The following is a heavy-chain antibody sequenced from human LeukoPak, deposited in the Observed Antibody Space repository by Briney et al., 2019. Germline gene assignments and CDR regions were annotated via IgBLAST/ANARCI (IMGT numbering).Heavy chain of an antibody. D-gene: IGHD2-2*01. CDR1: GYSISSGYY. Sequence: SETLSLTCTVSGYSISSGYYWGGSRQPPGKGLGWIGSIYNSGSTYYNPSLKSRFTISGDTSKNHFSLKLSSVTAADTAVYYCARGRCSSTSCYGERGYYYYYYMDVGGKGTTVTVSS. CDR2: IYNSGST. CDR3: ARGRCSSTSCYGERGYYYYYYMDV. J-gene: IGHJ6*03. V-gene: IGHV4-38-2*02.